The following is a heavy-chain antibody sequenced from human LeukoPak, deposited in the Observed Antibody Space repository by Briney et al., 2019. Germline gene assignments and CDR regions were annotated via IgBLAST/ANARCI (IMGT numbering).Heavy chain of an antibody. CDR3: AELGITMIGGV. D-gene: IGHD3-10*02. CDR2: ISTSSSYI. J-gene: IGHJ6*04. Sequence: GGSLRLSCAASRFTLSSYSMNWVRQAPGKGLEWVSSISTSSSYIYYADSVKGRFTISRDNAKNSLYLQMNSLRAEDTAVYYCAELGITMIGGVWGKGTTVTISS. V-gene: IGHV3-21*01. CDR1: RFTLSSYS.